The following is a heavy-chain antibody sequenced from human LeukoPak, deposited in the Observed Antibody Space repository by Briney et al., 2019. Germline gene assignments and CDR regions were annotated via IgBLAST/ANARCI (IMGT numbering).Heavy chain of an antibody. V-gene: IGHV3-30*02. CDR2: IRYDGSNK. CDR3: AKDHDSSGWYYIDY. D-gene: IGHD6-19*01. CDR1: GFTFSSYG. J-gene: IGHJ4*02. Sequence: PGGSLRLSCAASGFTFSSYGMHWVRQAPGKGLEWVAFIRYDGSNKYYADSVKGRFTISRDNSKNTLYLQMNSLRAEDTAVYYCAKDHDSSGWYYIDYWGQGTLVTVSS.